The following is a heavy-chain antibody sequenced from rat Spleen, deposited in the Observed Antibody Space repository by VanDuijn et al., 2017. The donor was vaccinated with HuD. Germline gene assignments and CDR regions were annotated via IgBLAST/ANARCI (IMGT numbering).Heavy chain of an antibody. D-gene: IGHD5-1*01. J-gene: IGHJ2*01. CDR1: GFTFSNYY. V-gene: IGHV5-25*01. CDR3: ARLGRDY. CDR2: ISAGGDNT. Sequence: EVQLVESDGGLVQPGRSLKLSCAASGFTFSNYYMAWVRQAPTKGLEWVAYISAGGDNTYYRDSVKGRFTISRDNAKSTLYLQMDSLRSEDTATYYWARLGRDYWGQGVMVTVSS.